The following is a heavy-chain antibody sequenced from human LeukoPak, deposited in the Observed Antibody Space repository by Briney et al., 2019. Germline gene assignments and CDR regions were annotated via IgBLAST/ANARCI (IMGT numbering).Heavy chain of an antibody. V-gene: IGHV4-31*03. CDR1: GGSISSGGYY. J-gene: IGHJ5*02. Sequence: SETLSLTCTVSGGSISSGGYYWSWIRQHPGKGLEWIGYIYYSGITYYNPSLKSRVTISVDTSKNQFSLKLSSVTAADTAVYYCARDVVVAATGFRRWFDPWGQGTLVTVSS. CDR3: ARDVVVAATGFRRWFDP. D-gene: IGHD2-15*01. CDR2: IYYSGIT.